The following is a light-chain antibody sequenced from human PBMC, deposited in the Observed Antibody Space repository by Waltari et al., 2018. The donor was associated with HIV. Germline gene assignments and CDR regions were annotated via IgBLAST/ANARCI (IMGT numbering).Light chain of an antibody. Sequence: EIVMTQSPATLSVSPGERATLSCRASQSISSNLAWYQQKPGQAPRLLSYGASTRATGIPARVSVSGSGTEFTLTISSLQSEDFAVYYCQQYNNWYTFGQGTKLEIK. J-gene: IGKJ2*01. CDR1: QSISSN. CDR3: QQYNNWYT. CDR2: GAS. V-gene: IGKV3-15*01.